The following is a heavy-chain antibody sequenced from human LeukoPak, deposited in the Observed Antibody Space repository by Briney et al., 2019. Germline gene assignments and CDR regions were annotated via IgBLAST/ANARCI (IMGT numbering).Heavy chain of an antibody. D-gene: IGHD2-2*01. V-gene: IGHV1-18*01. CDR2: ISAYNGNT. CDR3: ARALGSIVAVPAAMDY. J-gene: IGHJ4*02. CDR1: GGSSNNYA. Sequence: GASVKVSCKASGGSSNNYAISWVRQAPGQGLEWMGWISAYNGNTNYAQKLQGRVTMTTDTSTSTAYMELRSLRSDDTAVYYCARALGSIVAVPAAMDYWGQGTLVTVSS.